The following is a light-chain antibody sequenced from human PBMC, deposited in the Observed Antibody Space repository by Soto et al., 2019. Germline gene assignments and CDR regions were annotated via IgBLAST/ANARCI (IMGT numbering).Light chain of an antibody. J-gene: IGKJ1*01. CDR2: AAS. V-gene: IGKV1-27*01. Sequence: DLQMSQSPSSLSASVGDRVTITCRASQSIRNYLNWYQQKPGKVPKLLIYAASTLQSGVPSRFSGSGSGTDFTLTISSLQPEDVATYYCQKYNSAPRTFGQGTKV. CDR3: QKYNSAPRT. CDR1: QSIRNY.